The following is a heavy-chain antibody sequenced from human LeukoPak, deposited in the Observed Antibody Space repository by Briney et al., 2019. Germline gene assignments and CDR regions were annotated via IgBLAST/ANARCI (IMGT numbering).Heavy chain of an antibody. D-gene: IGHD2-15*01. CDR2: TSSSDAGT. J-gene: IGHJ4*02. CDR3: AKAPVTSCRGAYCYSFDY. V-gene: IGHV3-23*01. Sequence: PGGSLRLSCAASGFTLSIYAMSWVRQAPGKGLEWVSATSSSDAGTYYADSVRGRFTISRDNSKNTLYLQMNSLRAEDAAVYYCAKAPVTSCRGAYCYSFDYWGQGTLVTVSS. CDR1: GFTLSIYA.